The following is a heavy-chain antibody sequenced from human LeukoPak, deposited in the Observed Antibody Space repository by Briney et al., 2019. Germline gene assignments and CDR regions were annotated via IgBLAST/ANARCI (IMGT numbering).Heavy chain of an antibody. J-gene: IGHJ5*02. V-gene: IGHV1-2*02. CDR3: ARIGGDYSNLNWFDP. Sequence: ASVKVSCKASGYTFTSYSINWVRQAPGQGLEWMGRINPNSGGTNYAQKFQGRVTMTRDTPISTAYMELSSLRSDDTAMYYCARIGGDYSNLNWFDPWGQGTLVTVSS. CDR1: GYTFTSYS. D-gene: IGHD4-11*01. CDR2: INPNSGGT.